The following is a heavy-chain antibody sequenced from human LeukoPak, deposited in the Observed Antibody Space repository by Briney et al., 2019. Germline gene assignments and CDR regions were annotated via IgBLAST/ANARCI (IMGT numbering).Heavy chain of an antibody. CDR3: ARTYSSGWTEDAFDI. CDR1: GYTFTSYD. CDR2: MNPNSGNT. J-gene: IGHJ3*02. D-gene: IGHD6-19*01. V-gene: IGHV1-8*03. Sequence: GASVKVSCKASGYTFTSYDINWVRQATGQGLEWMGWMNPNSGNTGYAQKFQGRVTITRNTSISTAYMELSSLRSEGTAVYYCARTYSSGWTEDAFDIWGQGTMVTVSS.